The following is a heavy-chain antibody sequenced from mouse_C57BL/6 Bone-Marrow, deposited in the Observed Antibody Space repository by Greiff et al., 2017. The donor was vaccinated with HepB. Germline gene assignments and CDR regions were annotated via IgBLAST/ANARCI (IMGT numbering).Heavy chain of an antibody. CDR3: ARGGPWFAY. V-gene: IGHV1-50*01. CDR1: GYTFTSYW. J-gene: IGHJ3*01. Sequence: QVQLQQPGAELVKPGASVKLSCKASGYTFTSYWMQWVKQRPGQGLEWIGEIDPSDSYTNYNQKFKGKAPLTVDTSSSTAYMQLSSLTSEDSAVYYCARGGPWFAYWGQGTLVTVSA. CDR2: IDPSDSYT.